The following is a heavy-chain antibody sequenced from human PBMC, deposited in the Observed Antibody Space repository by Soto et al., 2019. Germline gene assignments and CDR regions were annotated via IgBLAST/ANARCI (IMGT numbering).Heavy chain of an antibody. CDR1: GASISSEGFY. Sequence: TLSLTCTVSGASISSEGFYWSWIRQPPGKGLEWIGYIYYSGSTFYNPSFKSRVAIALDTSKNQLSLKLTSVTAADTAVYYCARDSGNYYADYWGQGTPVTVSS. J-gene: IGHJ4*02. D-gene: IGHD1-26*01. CDR2: IYYSGST. CDR3: ARDSGNYYADY. V-gene: IGHV4-30-4*01.